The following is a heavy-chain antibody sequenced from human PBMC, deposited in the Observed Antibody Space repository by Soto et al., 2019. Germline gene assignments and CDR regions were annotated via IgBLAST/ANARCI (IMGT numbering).Heavy chain of an antibody. CDR2: ISYDGSNK. CDR1: GFTFSSYG. CDR3: AKLDPAGNFDY. J-gene: IGHJ4*02. V-gene: IGHV3-30*18. D-gene: IGHD2-2*01. Sequence: QVQLVESGGGVVQPGRSLRLSCAASGFTFSSYGMHWVRQAPGKGLEWVAVISYDGSNKYYADSVKGRFTSSRDNSKNTLYLQMNSLRAEDTAVYYCAKLDPAGNFDYWCQGTLVTVSS.